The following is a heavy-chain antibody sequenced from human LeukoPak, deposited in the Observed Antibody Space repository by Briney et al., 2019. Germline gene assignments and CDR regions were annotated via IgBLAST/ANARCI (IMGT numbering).Heavy chain of an antibody. CDR3: ARGGAWGDREVDY. CDR2: INPKSGGT. CDR1: AYTFIAYY. D-gene: IGHD3-16*01. V-gene: IGHV1-2*02. J-gene: IGHJ4*02. Sequence: ASVKVSCKASAYTFIAYYMHWVRQAPGQGREWMGWINPKSGGTKYAEKFQGRVTMTRDKSISTAYMDLSRLTSDDTAVYYCARGGAWGDREVDYWGQGSLATVSS.